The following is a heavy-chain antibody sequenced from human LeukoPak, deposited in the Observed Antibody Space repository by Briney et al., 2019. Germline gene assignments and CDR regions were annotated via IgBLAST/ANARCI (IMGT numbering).Heavy chain of an antibody. Sequence: PGGSLRLSCAASGFTFSSYAMHWVRQAPGKGLEWVAVISYDGSNKYYADSVKGRFTISRDNSKNTLYLQMNSLRAGDTAVYYCARDPYDYVWGSAVGPPAAFDIWGQGTMVTVSS. V-gene: IGHV3-30-3*01. J-gene: IGHJ3*02. CDR1: GFTFSSYA. CDR3: ARDPYDYVWGSAVGPPAAFDI. CDR2: ISYDGSNK. D-gene: IGHD3-16*01.